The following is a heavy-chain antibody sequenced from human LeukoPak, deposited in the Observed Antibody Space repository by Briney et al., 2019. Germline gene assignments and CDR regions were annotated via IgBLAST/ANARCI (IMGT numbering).Heavy chain of an antibody. CDR3: ARGGNSSSRGNFDY. V-gene: IGHV4-34*01. CDR2: INHSGST. D-gene: IGHD4-23*01. CDR1: GGSFSGYY. J-gene: IGHJ4*02. Sequence: SETLSLTCAVYGGSFSGYYWSWIRQPPGKGLEWIGEINHSGSTNYNPSLKSRVTISVDTSKNQFSLKLSSVTAADTAVYYCARGGNSSSRGNFDYWGQGTLVTVSS.